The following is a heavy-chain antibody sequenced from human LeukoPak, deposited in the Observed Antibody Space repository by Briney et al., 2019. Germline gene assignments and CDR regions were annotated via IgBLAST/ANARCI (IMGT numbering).Heavy chain of an antibody. Sequence: GGSLRLSCATSGFIFSRYWMSWVRQAPGKGLEWVSVIYSGGSTYYADSVKGRFTISRDNSKNTLYPQMNSLRAEDTAVYYCARGGSLGDYFDYWGQGTLVTVSS. D-gene: IGHD3-16*01. CDR1: GFIFSRYW. CDR2: IYSGGST. V-gene: IGHV3-66*01. CDR3: ARGGSLGDYFDY. J-gene: IGHJ4*02.